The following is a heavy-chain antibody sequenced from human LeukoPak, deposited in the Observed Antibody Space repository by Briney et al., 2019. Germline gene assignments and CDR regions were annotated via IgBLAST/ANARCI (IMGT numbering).Heavy chain of an antibody. Sequence: GGSLRLSCAASGFTFSSYGMHWARQAPGKGLEWVAVISYDGSNKYYADSVKGRFTISRDNSKNTLYLQMNSLRAEDTAVYYCAKDRQGSSFNYFDYWGQGTLVTVSS. V-gene: IGHV3-30*18. CDR1: GFTFSSYG. CDR3: AKDRQGSSFNYFDY. D-gene: IGHD6-13*01. J-gene: IGHJ4*02. CDR2: ISYDGSNK.